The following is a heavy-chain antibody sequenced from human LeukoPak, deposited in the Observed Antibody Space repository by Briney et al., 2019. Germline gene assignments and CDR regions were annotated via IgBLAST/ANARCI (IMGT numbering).Heavy chain of an antibody. CDR3: ARDRRLPQRVYYYGMDV. J-gene: IGHJ6*02. D-gene: IGHD6-25*01. V-gene: IGHV3-30*04. Sequence: GGSLRLSCAASGFTFSSYAMHWVRQAPGKGLEWVAVISYDGSNKYYADSVKGRFTISRDNSKNTLYLQMNSLRAEDTAVYYCARDRRLPQRVYYYGMDVWGQGTTVTVSS. CDR1: GFTFSSYA. CDR2: ISYDGSNK.